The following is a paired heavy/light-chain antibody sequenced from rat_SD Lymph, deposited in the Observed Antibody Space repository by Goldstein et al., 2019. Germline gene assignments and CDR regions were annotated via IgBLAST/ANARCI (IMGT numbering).Light chain of an antibody. CDR1: QNINKY. V-gene: IGKV22S1*01. Sequence: DIQMTQSPSLLSASVGDRVTINCKASQNINKYLNWYQQKLGEAPKLLIYNTNNLQTGIPSRFSGSGSGTDYTLTISSLQPEDFGTYFCFQHNSWPNTFGAGTKLELK. J-gene: IGKJ2-1*01. CDR3: FQHNSWPNT. CDR2: NTN.
Heavy chain of an antibody. J-gene: IGHJ4*01. CDR2: ISYDGGST. D-gene: IGHD1-12*02. CDR1: GFTFSNYG. Sequence: EVQLVESGGGLVQPGRSMKLSCAASGFTFSNYGMAWVRQAPKKGLEWVAYISYDGGSTYYRDPVKGRFTISRDNAKSTLYLQMDSLRSEDTATYYCTTAHDGTYYYVMDAWGQGASVTVSS. CDR3: TTAHDGTYYYVMDA. V-gene: IGHV5-20*01.